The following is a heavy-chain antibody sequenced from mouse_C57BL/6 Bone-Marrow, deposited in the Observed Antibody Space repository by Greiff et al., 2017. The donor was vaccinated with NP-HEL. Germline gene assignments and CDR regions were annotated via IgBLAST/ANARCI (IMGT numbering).Heavy chain of an antibody. J-gene: IGHJ2*01. CDR3: ARWGTGTIDY. CDR1: GFTFSSYG. V-gene: IGHV5-6*01. CDR2: ISSGGSYT. D-gene: IGHD4-1*01. Sequence: EVKVVESGGDLVKPGGSLKLSCAASGFTFSSYGMSWVRQTPDKRLEWVATISSGGSYTYYPDSVKGRFTISRDNAKNTLYLQMSSLKSEDTAMYYCARWGTGTIDYWGQGTTLTVSS.